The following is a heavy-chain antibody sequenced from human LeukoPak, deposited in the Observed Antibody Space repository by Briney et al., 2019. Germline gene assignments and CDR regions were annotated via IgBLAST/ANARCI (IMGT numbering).Heavy chain of an antibody. V-gene: IGHV3-23*01. CDR3: AKDRDYDFWSGGFDP. J-gene: IGHJ5*02. Sequence: PGGSLRLSCAASGFTFSSYAMSWVRQAPGKGLEWVSAISGSGGSTYYADSVKGRFTISRDSSKNTLYLQMNSLRAEDTAVYYCAKDRDYDFWSGGFDPWGQGTLVTVSS. CDR1: GFTFSSYA. D-gene: IGHD3-3*01. CDR2: ISGSGGST.